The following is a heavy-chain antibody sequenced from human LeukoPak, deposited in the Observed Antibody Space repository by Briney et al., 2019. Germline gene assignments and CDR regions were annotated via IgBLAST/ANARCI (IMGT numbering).Heavy chain of an antibody. CDR2: INHSGST. J-gene: IGHJ4*02. CDR1: GGSFSGYY. CDR3: ATSYDHGWLIGS. Sequence: SETLSLTCAVYGGSFSGYYWSWIRQPPGKGLEWIGEINHSGSTNYNPSLKSRITISLDTSKNQFSLKLSSVTAADTAMYYCATSYDHGWLIGSWGQGTLVTVSS. V-gene: IGHV4-34*01. D-gene: IGHD3-16*01.